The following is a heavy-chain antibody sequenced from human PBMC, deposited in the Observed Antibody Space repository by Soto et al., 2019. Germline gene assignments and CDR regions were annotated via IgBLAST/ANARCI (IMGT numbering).Heavy chain of an antibody. V-gene: IGHV3-23*01. CDR3: ARFPVTSYGLDY. D-gene: IGHD4-4*01. CDR2: ISTSGAIT. CDR1: RFTFSSYA. J-gene: IGHJ4*02. Sequence: GGSLRLSCTASRFTFSSYALSWVRQAPGKGLEWVSAISTSGAITYYAESVRGRFTVSRDDAKNTLSLQMNSLRVDDTAVYYCARFPVTSYGLDYWGQGTLVTVSS.